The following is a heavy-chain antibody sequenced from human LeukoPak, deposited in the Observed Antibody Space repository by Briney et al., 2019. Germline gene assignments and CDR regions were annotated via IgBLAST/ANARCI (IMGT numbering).Heavy chain of an antibody. Sequence: SETLSLTCAVSGGSISSTNWWGGVRQPPGKGLEWIGEIYHSESTSYNPSLKSRVTISVDKSKNQFSLNLSSVTAADTAVYYCARGGYKTTYYYYGMDVWGQGTTVTVSS. J-gene: IGHJ6*02. CDR3: ARGGYKTTYYYYGMDV. CDR1: GGSISSTNW. V-gene: IGHV4-4*02. CDR2: IYHSEST. D-gene: IGHD5-24*01.